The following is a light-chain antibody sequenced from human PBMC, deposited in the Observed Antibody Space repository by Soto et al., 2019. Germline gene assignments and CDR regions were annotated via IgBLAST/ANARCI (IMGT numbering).Light chain of an antibody. J-gene: IGLJ2*01. CDR3: SSDASSFVV. CDR1: SSDVGGYNY. CDR2: DVS. V-gene: IGLV2-14*01. Sequence: QSALTQPASVSGSPGQSITISCTGTSSDVGGYNYVSWYQQHPGKAPKLMIYDVSNRPSGVSNRFSGSKSGNTASLTISGLQAEDEADYYCSSDASSFVVFGGGTKLTVL.